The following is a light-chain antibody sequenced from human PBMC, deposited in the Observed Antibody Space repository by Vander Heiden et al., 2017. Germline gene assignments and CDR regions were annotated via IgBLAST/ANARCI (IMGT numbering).Light chain of an antibody. CDR2: NDN. V-gene: IGLV1-40*01. Sequence: SVLTLPPSVSGAPGHRVTISCTASSSNIGPSHGLTWYRQLPQAVPTLVIYNDNNRPSGVPDRCSGAKSGTSASLAITGRQAEDEADYYCQSDDNSRRGHYVFGTGTKVTVL. CDR3: QSDDNSRRGHYV. J-gene: IGLJ1*01. CDR1: SSNIGPSHG.